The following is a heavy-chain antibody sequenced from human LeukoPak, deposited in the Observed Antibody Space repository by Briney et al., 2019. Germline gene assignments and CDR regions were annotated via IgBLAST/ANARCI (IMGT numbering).Heavy chain of an antibody. CDR1: GFTFSSYD. V-gene: IGHV3-23*01. CDR2: IRPSGDNT. J-gene: IGHJ5*02. CDR3: ARVAGWHWFDP. Sequence: GGSLRPSCAASGFTFSSYDMNWVRQAPGRGLEWVSSIRPSGDNTYYGDSVKGRFTISRDNSKYTVYLQMNNMRVDDTAVYYCARVAGWHWFDPWGQGTLVTVSS. D-gene: IGHD6-19*01.